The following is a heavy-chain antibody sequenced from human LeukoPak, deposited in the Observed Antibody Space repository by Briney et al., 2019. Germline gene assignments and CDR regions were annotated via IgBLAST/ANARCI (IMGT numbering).Heavy chain of an antibody. Sequence: GASVKVSCKASGYTFTGYYMHWVRQAPGQGLEWMGWINPNSGGTNYAQKFQGRVTMTRDTSISTAYMELSRLRSDDTAVYYCARALGGLRYFDWLLPPYFDYWGQGTLVTVSS. D-gene: IGHD3-9*01. CDR2: INPNSGGT. V-gene: IGHV1-2*02. J-gene: IGHJ4*02. CDR1: GYTFTGYY. CDR3: ARALGGLRYFDWLLPPYFDY.